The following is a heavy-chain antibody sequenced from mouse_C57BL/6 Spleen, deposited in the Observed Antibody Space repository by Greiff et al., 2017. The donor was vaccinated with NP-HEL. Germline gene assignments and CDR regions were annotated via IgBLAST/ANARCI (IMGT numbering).Heavy chain of an antibody. V-gene: IGHV14-2*01. CDR1: GFNIKDYY. D-gene: IGHD1-1*01. Sequence: EVHLVESGAELVKPGASVKLSCTASGFNIKDYYMHWVKQRTEQGLEWIGRIDPEDGETNYAPKFQGKATITADTSSNTAYLQLSSLTSEDTAVYYCANNYYGSSYPLRFWGQGTLVTVSA. CDR3: ANNYYGSSYPLRF. J-gene: IGHJ3*01. CDR2: IDPEDGET.